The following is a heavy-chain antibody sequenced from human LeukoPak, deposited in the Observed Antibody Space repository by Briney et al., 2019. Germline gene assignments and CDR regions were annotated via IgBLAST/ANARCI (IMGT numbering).Heavy chain of an antibody. Sequence: GGSLRLSCAASGFIFSDYYMSWIRQAPGKGLEWVSYISGSGTTIYYADSVKGRFTISRDNAKNSLYLQMNSLRAEDTAVYYCARGTYYYGSGSYLYWGQGTLVTVSS. CDR2: ISGSGTTI. J-gene: IGHJ4*02. V-gene: IGHV3-11*01. CDR3: ARGTYYYGSGSYLY. D-gene: IGHD3-10*01. CDR1: GFIFSDYY.